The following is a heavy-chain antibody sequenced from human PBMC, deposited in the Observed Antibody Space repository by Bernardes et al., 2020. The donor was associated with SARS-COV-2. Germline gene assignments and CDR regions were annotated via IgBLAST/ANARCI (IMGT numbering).Heavy chain of an antibody. CDR3: ARDWGRAEEYQLLYMGWYFDL. Sequence: ASVKVSCKASGYTFTDYYMHWVRQAPGQGLEWMGWINPDSGGTNYAQRFQGRVTMTRDTSISTAYMELSRLRSDDTAVYYCARDWGRAEEYQLLYMGWYFDLWGRGTLVTVSS. CDR1: GYTFTDYY. CDR2: INPDSGGT. V-gene: IGHV1-2*02. J-gene: IGHJ2*01. D-gene: IGHD2-2*02.